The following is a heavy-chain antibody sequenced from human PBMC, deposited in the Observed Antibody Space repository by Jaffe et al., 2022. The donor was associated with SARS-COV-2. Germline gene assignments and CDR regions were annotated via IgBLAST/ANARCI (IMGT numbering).Heavy chain of an antibody. CDR2: ISSSSTI. D-gene: IGHD3-22*01. J-gene: IGHJ4*02. CDR3: ARDFRGSGYYLLPGCSDY. V-gene: IGHV3-48*02. CDR1: GFTFKNYN. Sequence: EVQLVESGGGLVQPGGSLRLSCAASGFTFKNYNMKWVRQAPGKGLEFISYISSSSTIFYADSVKGRFTISRDNAKNSLYLQMNSLRDDDTAIYYCARDFRGSGYYLLPGCSDYWGQGTLVTVSS.